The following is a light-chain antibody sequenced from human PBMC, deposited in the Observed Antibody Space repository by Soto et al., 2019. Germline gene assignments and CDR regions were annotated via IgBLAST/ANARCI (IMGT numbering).Light chain of an antibody. CDR1: QGINRK. V-gene: IGKV3-15*01. CDR2: GAS. Sequence: IVMTQSPATLSVTPGERVTLSCRASQGINRKLAWYQHKSGQAPRLLIAGASTGATGIPARFSGSGSGTEFTLTISSLQSEDSAVYYCQQYHTWPVTFGGGTKVDI. J-gene: IGKJ4*01. CDR3: QQYHTWPVT.